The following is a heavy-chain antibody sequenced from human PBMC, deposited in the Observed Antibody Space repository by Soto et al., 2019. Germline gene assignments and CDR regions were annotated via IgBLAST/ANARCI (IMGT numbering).Heavy chain of an antibody. CDR3: ARVSGSYPYYFDY. Sequence: QVQLVQSGAEVKKPGSSVKVSCKASGGTFSSYTISWVRQAPGQGLEWMGRIIPILGIANYAQKFQGRVTITADKSTSTAYMGLSSLRSEDTAVYYCARVSGSYPYYFDYWGQGTLVTVSS. CDR2: IIPILGIA. D-gene: IGHD1-26*01. J-gene: IGHJ4*02. V-gene: IGHV1-69*02. CDR1: GGTFSSYT.